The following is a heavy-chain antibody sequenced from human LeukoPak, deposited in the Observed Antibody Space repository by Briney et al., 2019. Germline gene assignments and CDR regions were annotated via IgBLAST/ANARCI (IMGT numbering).Heavy chain of an antibody. CDR1: GFTFSNYW. Sequence: GGSLRLSCAASGFTFSNYWMSWVRQAPGKGLEWVANIKQDGGQKYYVDSVKGRFTISRDNAKNSLYLQMNSLTSDDTALYYCAKKWPTLGGTTVAFESWGQGTLVTVSS. V-gene: IGHV3-7*03. D-gene: IGHD1-1*01. J-gene: IGHJ4*02. CDR2: IKQDGGQK. CDR3: AKKWPTLGGTTVAFES.